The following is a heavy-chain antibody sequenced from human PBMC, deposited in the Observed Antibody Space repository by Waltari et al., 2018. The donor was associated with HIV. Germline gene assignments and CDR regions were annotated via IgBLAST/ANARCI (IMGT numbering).Heavy chain of an antibody. J-gene: IGHJ4*02. V-gene: IGHV3-30*18. CDR2: IWYDGNNK. CDR1: GFPFSNSG. CDR3: AKGASRGYYSDYYFDY. D-gene: IGHD2-15*01. Sequence: QVQLVESGGGVVQPGRSLRLSCAASGFPFSNSGLHWVRQAPGKGLEWVAVIWYDGNNKYYTDSVKGRFTISRDNSKKTLYLHMNSLRDEDTAIYHCAKGASRGYYSDYYFDYWGQGTLVTIAS.